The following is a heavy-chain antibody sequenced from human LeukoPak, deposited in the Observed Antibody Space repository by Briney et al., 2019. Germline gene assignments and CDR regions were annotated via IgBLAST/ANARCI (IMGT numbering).Heavy chain of an antibody. D-gene: IGHD5-24*01. J-gene: IGHJ4*02. Sequence: SETLSLTCTVSGGSISSSSYYWGWIRQPPGKGLEWIGSIYYSGSTYYNPSLKSRVTISVDTSKNQFSLKLSSVTAADTAVYYCANLRRDGFVRYFDYWGQGTLVTVSS. CDR2: IYYSGST. CDR3: ANLRRDGFVRYFDY. V-gene: IGHV4-39*07. CDR1: GGSISSSSYY.